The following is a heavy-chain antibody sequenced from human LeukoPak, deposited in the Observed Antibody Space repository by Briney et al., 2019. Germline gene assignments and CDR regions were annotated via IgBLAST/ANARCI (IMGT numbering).Heavy chain of an antibody. D-gene: IGHD6-13*01. V-gene: IGHV1-18*01. CDR1: GYTFTSYG. J-gene: IGHJ6*02. Sequence: ASVKVTFKSSGYTFTSYGISWVRQAPGQELEWMGWISAYNGNTNYAQKLQGRVTMTTDTSTSTAYMELRSLRSDDTAVYYCARGTAAGDYGMDVWGQGTTVTVSS. CDR3: ARGTAAGDYGMDV. CDR2: ISAYNGNT.